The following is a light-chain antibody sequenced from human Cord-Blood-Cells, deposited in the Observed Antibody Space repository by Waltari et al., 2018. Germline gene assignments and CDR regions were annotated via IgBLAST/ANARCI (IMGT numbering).Light chain of an antibody. CDR2: DVI. Sequence: QSALTQPRSVSGSPGQSVTISCTGTSSDVGGYNYVSWYQQHPGKAPKLMIYDVIKRPSGVPDRFSGSRSGNTASLTISGLQAEDEADYSCCSYAGSYVVFGGGTKLTVL. CDR1: SSDVGGYNY. CDR3: CSYAGSYVV. V-gene: IGLV2-11*01. J-gene: IGLJ2*01.